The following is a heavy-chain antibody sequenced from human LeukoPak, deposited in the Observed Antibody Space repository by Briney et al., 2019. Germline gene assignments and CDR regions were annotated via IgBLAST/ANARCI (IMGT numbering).Heavy chain of an antibody. Sequence: PGGSLRLSFAASGFTFSSYAMSWVRQAPGKGLEWVSAISGSGGSTYYADSVKGRFTISRDNSKSTLYLQMNSLRAEDTAVYYCARRRDGFLNYYGMDVWGQGTTVTVSS. CDR3: ARRRDGFLNYYGMDV. CDR1: GFTFSSYA. J-gene: IGHJ6*02. D-gene: IGHD5-24*01. V-gene: IGHV3-23*01. CDR2: ISGSGGST.